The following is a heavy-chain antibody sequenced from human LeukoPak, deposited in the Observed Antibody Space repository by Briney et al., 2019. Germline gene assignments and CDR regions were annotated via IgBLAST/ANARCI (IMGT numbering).Heavy chain of an antibody. CDR1: GFSFGDSH. D-gene: IGHD3-22*01. CDR3: TTYISGHY. Sequence: GGSLRLSRAASGFSFGDSHIHWVRQASGKGLEWVGRITSKPESYAASYAASVKGRFTISRDDSKNTAYLQMNSLKTEDTAVYYCTTYISGHYWGQGSLVTVSS. J-gene: IGHJ4*02. V-gene: IGHV3-73*01. CDR2: ITSKPESYAA.